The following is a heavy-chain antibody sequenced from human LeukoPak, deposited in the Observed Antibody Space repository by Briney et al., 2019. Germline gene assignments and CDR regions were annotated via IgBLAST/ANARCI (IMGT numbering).Heavy chain of an antibody. Sequence: GGSLRLSCAASGFTFSSFWMSWVRQAPGKGLEWVSFIYSDNTHYSDSVKGRFTISRDNSKNTLYLQMNSLRAEDTAVYYCARRAGAYSHPYDYWGQGTLVTVSS. J-gene: IGHJ4*02. V-gene: IGHV3-53*01. CDR1: GFTFSSFW. D-gene: IGHD4/OR15-4a*01. CDR3: ARRAGAYSHPYDY. CDR2: IYSDNT.